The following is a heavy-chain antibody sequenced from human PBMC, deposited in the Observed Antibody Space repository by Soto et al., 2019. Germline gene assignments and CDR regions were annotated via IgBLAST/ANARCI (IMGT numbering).Heavy chain of an antibody. D-gene: IGHD6-19*01. CDR1: PGSFSHYF. Sequence: PSETLSLTCSVVPGSFSHYFWNWFRQSSGNGLEWIGKIKHGESINYNTSLKRRVSIALEVSKNQLSLTLSSVTAADTGFYYWARGGSSDWQVALDMWGQGTKVTVSS. CDR3: ARGGSSDWQVALDM. CDR2: IKHGESI. V-gene: IGHV4-34*01. J-gene: IGHJ3*02.